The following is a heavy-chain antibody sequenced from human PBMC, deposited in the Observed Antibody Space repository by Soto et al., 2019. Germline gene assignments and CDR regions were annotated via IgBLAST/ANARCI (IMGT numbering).Heavy chain of an antibody. CDR1: GGSFSSYY. D-gene: IGHD5-18*01. CDR3: ARGGMDTAVVTNWLDP. V-gene: IGHV4-59*01. Sequence: LETLSLTCTVSGGSFSSYYWTWIRQPPGKGLECIGYIYYTGSANYSPSLKSRITISVDTAKNQFSLKLSSVTAADTAVYYCARGGMDTAVVTNWLDPWGQGTLVTVSS. CDR2: IYYTGSA. J-gene: IGHJ5*02.